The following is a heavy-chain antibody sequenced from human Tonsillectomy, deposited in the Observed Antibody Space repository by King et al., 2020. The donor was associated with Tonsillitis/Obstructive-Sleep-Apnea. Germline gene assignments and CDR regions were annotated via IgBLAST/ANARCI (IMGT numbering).Heavy chain of an antibody. D-gene: IGHD3-3*01. CDR1: GFSLSTNGVC. CDR3: EHRRPSEYFGGKVFDI. CDR2: IYWDDDK. J-gene: IGHJ3*02. V-gene: IGHV2-5*02. Sequence: ITLKESGPTLVKPTQTLTLTCTVSGFSLSTNGVCVGWIRQPPGKALEWLALIYWDDDKRFSPSLKSRLTITKDTSKNQVVLTMTNMDPVDPGTYYCEHRRPSEYFGGKVFDIGGQGKMVTVSS.